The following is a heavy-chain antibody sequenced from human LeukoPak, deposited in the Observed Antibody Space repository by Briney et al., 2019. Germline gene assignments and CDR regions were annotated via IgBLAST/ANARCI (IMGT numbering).Heavy chain of an antibody. J-gene: IGHJ5*02. V-gene: IGHV3-33*01. D-gene: IGHD6-13*01. CDR1: GFTFSSYG. CDR3: AGPLYSSSWS. CDR2: IWYDGSNK. Sequence: GGSLRLSCAASGFTFSSYGMHWVRQAPGKGLEWVAVIWYDGSNKYYADSVKGRFTISRDNSKNTLYLQMNSLRAKDTAVYYCAGPLYSSSWSWGQGTLVTVSS.